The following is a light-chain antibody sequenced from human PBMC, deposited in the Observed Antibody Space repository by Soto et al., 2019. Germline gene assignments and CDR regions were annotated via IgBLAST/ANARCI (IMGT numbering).Light chain of an antibody. Sequence: QSVPTQPPSASGSPGQSVTISCTGTSSDVGAYNYVSWYQQHPGKAPKLMIYEVSKRPSGVPDRFSGSKSGNTASLTVSGLQAEDEADYDSSSYAGSNNFVVFGGGTKLTVL. CDR3: SSYAGSNNFVV. CDR2: EVS. CDR1: SSDVGAYNY. V-gene: IGLV2-8*01. J-gene: IGLJ2*01.